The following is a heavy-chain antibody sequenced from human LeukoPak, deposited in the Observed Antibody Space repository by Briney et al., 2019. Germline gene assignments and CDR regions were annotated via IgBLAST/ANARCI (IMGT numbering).Heavy chain of an antibody. CDR1: GGSISSGDYY. Sequence: SQTLSLTCTVSGGSISSGDYYWSWIRQPPGKGLEWIGYIYYSGSTYYNPSLKSRVTLSVDTSKNQFSLKLSSVTAADTAVYYCARQSKMGINWFDPWGQGTLVTVSS. J-gene: IGHJ5*02. CDR2: IYYSGST. CDR3: ARQSKMGINWFDP. D-gene: IGHD7-27*01. V-gene: IGHV4-30-4*08.